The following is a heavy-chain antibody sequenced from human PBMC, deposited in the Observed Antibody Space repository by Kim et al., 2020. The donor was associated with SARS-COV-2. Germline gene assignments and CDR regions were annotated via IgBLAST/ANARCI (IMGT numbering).Heavy chain of an antibody. CDR2: IYYSGST. J-gene: IGHJ4*02. CDR3: AGQLLWFGELNDY. Sequence: SETLSLTCTVSGGSISSYYWSWIRQPPGKGLEWIGYIYYSGSTNYNPSLKSRVTISVDTSKNQFSLKLSSVTAADTAVYYCAGQLLWFGELNDYWGQGTLVTVSS. CDR1: GGSISSYY. V-gene: IGHV4-59*01. D-gene: IGHD3-10*01.